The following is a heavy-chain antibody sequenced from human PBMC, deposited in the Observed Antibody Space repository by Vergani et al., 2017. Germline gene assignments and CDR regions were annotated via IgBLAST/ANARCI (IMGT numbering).Heavy chain of an antibody. Sequence: QVQLVQSGAEVKKPGSSVKVSCKASGGTFSSYAISWVRQAPGQGLEWMGGIIPIFGTANYAQKFQGRVTITADESTSTAYMELSSLRSEDTAVYYCARDRLAYCGGDCYSPDACDIWGQGTMVTVSS. V-gene: IGHV1-69*01. D-gene: IGHD2-21*02. CDR2: IIPIFGTA. J-gene: IGHJ3*02. CDR3: ARDRLAYCGGDCYSPDACDI. CDR1: GGTFSSYA.